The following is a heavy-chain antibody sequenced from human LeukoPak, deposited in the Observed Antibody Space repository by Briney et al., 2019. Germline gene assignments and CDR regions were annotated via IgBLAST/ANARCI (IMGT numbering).Heavy chain of an antibody. CDR1: GFTFSSHW. D-gene: IGHD3-3*01. CDR2: IKQDESEK. CDR3: ARDAFSRVSVFGVVSDAFDI. V-gene: IGHV3-7*01. J-gene: IGHJ3*02. Sequence: PGGSLRLSCAVSGFTFSSHWMTWVRQAPGKGLEWVANIKQDESEKYYVDSVKGRITISRDNAKNSLYLQMNSLRAEDTAVYYCARDAFSRVSVFGVVSDAFDIWGQGTMVTVSS.